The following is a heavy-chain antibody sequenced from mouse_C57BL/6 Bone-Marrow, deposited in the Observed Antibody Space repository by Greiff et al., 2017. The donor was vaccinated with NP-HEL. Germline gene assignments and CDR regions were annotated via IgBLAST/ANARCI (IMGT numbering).Heavy chain of an antibody. CDR2: IYPSDSET. D-gene: IGHD2-3*01. CDR3: AMLDGYYIYFDY. Sequence: VQLQQPGAELVRPGSSVKLSCKASGYTFTSYWMDWVKQRPGQGLEWIGNIYPSDSETHYNQKFKDKATLTVDKSSSTAYMQLSSLTSEDSAVYYCAMLDGYYIYFDYWGQGNGITVSA. J-gene: IGHJ2*03. V-gene: IGHV1-61*01. CDR1: GYTFTSYW.